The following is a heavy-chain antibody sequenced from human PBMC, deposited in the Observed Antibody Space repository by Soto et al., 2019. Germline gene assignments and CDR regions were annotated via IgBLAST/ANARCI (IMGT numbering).Heavy chain of an antibody. J-gene: IGHJ4*02. V-gene: IGHV1-2*04. Sequence: QVQLVQSGAEVKKPGASVKVSCKASGYTFTGYYMHWVRQAPGQGLEWMGWINPNSGGTNYEQKFQGWVTMTRDTSISTAYMELSRLRSDDTAVYYWARSIAAAGKNFDYWGQGTLVTVSS. CDR2: INPNSGGT. CDR1: GYTFTGYY. CDR3: ARSIAAAGKNFDY. D-gene: IGHD6-13*01.